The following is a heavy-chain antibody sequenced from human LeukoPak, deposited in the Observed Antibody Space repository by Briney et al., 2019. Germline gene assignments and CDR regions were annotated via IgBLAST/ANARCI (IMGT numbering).Heavy chain of an antibody. Sequence: GESPKISCRGSGYSFRSYWITWVRQKPGRGLEWLGIIYGGDSDTKYSPAFQGQVTFSVDRSIDTAYLQWSSLKASDTAVYYCARADLGDWGQGTLVTVSS. CDR1: GYSFRSYW. CDR2: IYGGDSDT. V-gene: IGHV5-51*01. D-gene: IGHD3-3*01. CDR3: ARADLGD. J-gene: IGHJ4*02.